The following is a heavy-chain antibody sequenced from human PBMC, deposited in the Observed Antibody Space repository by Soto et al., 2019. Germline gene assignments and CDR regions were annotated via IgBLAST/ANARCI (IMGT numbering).Heavy chain of an antibody. V-gene: IGHV3-30*04. J-gene: IGHJ6*03. Sequence: GGSLRLSCAASGFTFSSYAMHWVRQAPGKGLEWVAVVSYDGRNKYYADSVKGRFTISRDNSKNTLYVQMNSLRVEDTAVYYCANGPAPGDYYMDVWGKGTTVTVSS. CDR1: GFTFSSYA. CDR3: ANGPAPGDYYMDV. CDR2: VSYDGRNK. D-gene: IGHD2-15*01.